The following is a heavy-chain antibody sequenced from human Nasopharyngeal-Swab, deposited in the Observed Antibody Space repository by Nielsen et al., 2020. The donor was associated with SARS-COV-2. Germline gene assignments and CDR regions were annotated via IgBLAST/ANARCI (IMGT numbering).Heavy chain of an antibody. CDR2: INHVGST. J-gene: IGHJ4*02. CDR1: GESFGGYY. D-gene: IGHD2-15*01. Sequence: SETLSLTCAVYGESFGGYYWSWIRQPPGKGLEWIGEINHVGSTNYNPSLKSRVTLSVDTSKNQFSLKLNSVTAADTAMYYCARGGSVVAAGFDYWGQGTLVTVSS. V-gene: IGHV4-34*01. CDR3: ARGGSVVAAGFDY.